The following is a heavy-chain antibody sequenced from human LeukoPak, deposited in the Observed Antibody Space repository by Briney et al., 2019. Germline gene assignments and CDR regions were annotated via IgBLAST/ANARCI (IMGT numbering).Heavy chain of an antibody. Sequence: GGSLRLSCAASGFTFSDYYMSWIRQAPGKGLEWVSYISSSGSTIYYADSVKGRFTISRDNAKNSLYLQMNSLRAEDTAIYYCAKGNDQVSTCIDHWGQGALVAVST. V-gene: IGHV3-11*01. J-gene: IGHJ5*02. D-gene: IGHD3-10*01. CDR3: AKGNDQVSTCIDH. CDR2: ISSSGSTI. CDR1: GFTFSDYY.